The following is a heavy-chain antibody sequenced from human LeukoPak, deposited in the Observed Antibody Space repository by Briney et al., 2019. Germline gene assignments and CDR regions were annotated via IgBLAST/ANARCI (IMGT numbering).Heavy chain of an antibody. CDR2: ITNRGDGT. D-gene: IGHD6-19*01. V-gene: IGHV3-23*01. J-gene: IGHJ4*02. Sequence: GGSLRLSCTASGFTFSNFDMGWVRQAPGKGLEWVSAITNRGDGTYFADSVKGRITISRDNSKDTLYLQLNSLRADDTAVYYCAKDARRTSGWYHFDSWGQGTLVTVSS. CDR3: AKDARRTSGWYHFDS. CDR1: GFTFSNFD.